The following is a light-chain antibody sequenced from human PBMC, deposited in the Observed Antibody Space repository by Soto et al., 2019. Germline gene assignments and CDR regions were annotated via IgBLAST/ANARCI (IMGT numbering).Light chain of an antibody. CDR1: QSVGTY. CDR2: VAS. J-gene: IGKJ4*01. V-gene: IGKV1-39*01. Sequence: DIQMTQSPSSLSASVGDRVTITCRASQSVGTYLSWYQQKEGKAPKLLINVASTLQSGVPSRFSGSGSGTDFTLAISSLQPEDFATYYYQQSSSTPQTFGGGTRVEIK. CDR3: QQSSSTPQT.